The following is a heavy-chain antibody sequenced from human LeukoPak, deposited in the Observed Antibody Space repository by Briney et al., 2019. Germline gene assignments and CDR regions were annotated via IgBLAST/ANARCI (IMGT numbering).Heavy chain of an antibody. CDR3: TRESGACSPFGF. Sequence: SGTLSLTCAVSGGSITTTNWWSWVRQPPGKGLEWIGEVHLSGATNYNLSLESRVSMSIDKSKNHLSLEVTSVTVADTAIYYCTRESGACSPFGFWGQGTLVTVSS. CDR2: VHLSGAT. CDR1: GGSITTTNW. V-gene: IGHV4-4*02. J-gene: IGHJ4*02. D-gene: IGHD2-21*02.